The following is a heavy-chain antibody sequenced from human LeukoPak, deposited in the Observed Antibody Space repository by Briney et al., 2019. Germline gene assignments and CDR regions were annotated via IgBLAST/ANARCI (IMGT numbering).Heavy chain of an antibody. Sequence: SVKVSCKASEGTFSSYAISWVRQAPGQGLEWMGGIIPIFGTANYAQKFQGRVTITTDESTSTAYMELSSLSSEDTAVSYCARDFYYDSSGYVAGYFDYWGQGTLVTVSS. CDR2: IIPIFGTA. D-gene: IGHD3-22*01. CDR3: ARDFYYDSSGYVAGYFDY. J-gene: IGHJ4*02. V-gene: IGHV1-69*05. CDR1: EGTFSSYA.